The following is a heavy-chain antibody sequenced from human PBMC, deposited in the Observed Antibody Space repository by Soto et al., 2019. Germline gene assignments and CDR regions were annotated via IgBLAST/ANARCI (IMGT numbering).Heavy chain of an antibody. Sequence: QVQLVQSGAEVKKPGASVKVSCKGSGYTFTSYGISWVRQAPGQGLEWMGWIGAYNGNTNYAQKLQGKVTMTTDTTTRTADTKLTSVRNDDNAVYYCAAEHSAMAAAGTAWLDHRGQGTLVTVSS. V-gene: IGHV1-18*01. CDR3: AAEHSAMAAAGTAWLDH. J-gene: IGHJ5*02. CDR1: GYTFTSYG. D-gene: IGHD6-13*01. CDR2: IGAYNGNT.